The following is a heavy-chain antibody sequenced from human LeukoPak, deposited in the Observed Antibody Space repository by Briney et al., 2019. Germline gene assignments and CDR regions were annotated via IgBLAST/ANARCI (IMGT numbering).Heavy chain of an antibody. Sequence: GGFLRLSCAASGFMFSTYWMSWVRQAPGKGLEWVANIKQDGSEKYYVDSVKGRFTISRDNAKSSLFLQMDSLRAEDTAMYYCARGRMVRGVTYFDYWGQGTLVTVSS. CDR1: GFMFSTYW. D-gene: IGHD3-10*01. CDR3: ARGRMVRGVTYFDY. CDR2: IKQDGSEK. J-gene: IGHJ4*02. V-gene: IGHV3-7*01.